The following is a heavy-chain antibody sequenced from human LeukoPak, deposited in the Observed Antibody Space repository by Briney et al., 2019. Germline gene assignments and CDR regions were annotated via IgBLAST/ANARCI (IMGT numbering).Heavy chain of an antibody. D-gene: IGHD4-11*01. Sequence: SETLSLTCTDSGGSISSYYWSWIRQPPGKGLEWIGYIYDSGSTNYNPSLKSRVTISVDTSKNQLSLKLNSVTAADTAVYYCATYSHYCSYGMDGWGQGATVTVSS. V-gene: IGHV4-59*01. J-gene: IGHJ6*02. CDR3: ATYSHYCSYGMDG. CDR2: IYDSGST. CDR1: GGSISSYY.